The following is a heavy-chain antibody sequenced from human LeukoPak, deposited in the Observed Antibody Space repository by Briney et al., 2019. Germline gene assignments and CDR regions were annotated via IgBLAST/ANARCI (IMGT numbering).Heavy chain of an antibody. CDR2: ISGSGGST. J-gene: IGHJ4*02. D-gene: IGHD3-22*01. CDR3: RGYYYDSSGYYYFDY. Sequence: GGSLRLSCAASGFTFSSYAMSWVRQAPGKGLEWVSAISGSGGSTYYADSVKGRFTISRDNSKNTLYLQMNSLRAEDTAVYYSRGYYYDSSGYYYFDYWGQGTLVTVSS. V-gene: IGHV3-23*01. CDR1: GFTFSSYA.